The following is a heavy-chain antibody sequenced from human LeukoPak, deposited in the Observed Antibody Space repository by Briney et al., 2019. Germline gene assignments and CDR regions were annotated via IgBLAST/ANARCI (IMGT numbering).Heavy chain of an antibody. V-gene: IGHV3-33*01. CDR1: GFTFSSYG. CDR3: ARESFLWFGDGGLDY. Sequence: RSGRSLRLSCAASGFTFSSYGMHWVRQAPGKGLEWVAVIWYDGSNKYYADSVKGRFTISRDNAKNSLYLQMNSLRAEDTAVYYCARESFLWFGDGGLDYWGQGTLVTVSS. D-gene: IGHD3-10*01. J-gene: IGHJ4*02. CDR2: IWYDGSNK.